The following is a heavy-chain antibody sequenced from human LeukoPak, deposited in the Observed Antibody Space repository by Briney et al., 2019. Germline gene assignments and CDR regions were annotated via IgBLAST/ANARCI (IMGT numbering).Heavy chain of an antibody. CDR1: GFTFSSYS. Sequence: GGSLRLSCAASGFTFSSYSMNWVRQAPGKGLEWVSSISSSSSCIYYADSVKGRFTISRDNAKNSLYLQMSSLRAEDTAVYYCARDQNSSSWYYYYYYGMDVWGQGTTVTVSS. J-gene: IGHJ6*02. D-gene: IGHD6-13*01. CDR2: ISSSSSCI. CDR3: ARDQNSSSWYYYYYYGMDV. V-gene: IGHV3-21*01.